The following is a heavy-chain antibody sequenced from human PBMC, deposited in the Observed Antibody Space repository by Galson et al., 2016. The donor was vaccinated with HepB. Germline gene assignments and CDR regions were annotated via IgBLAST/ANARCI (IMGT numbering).Heavy chain of an antibody. D-gene: IGHD3-16*02. CDR3: ARDDDYVWGTYRYTRTVPQYYFDY. CDR2: ISWNSGNI. V-gene: IGHV3-9*01. CDR1: GFIFDDYA. Sequence: SLRLSCAASGFIFDDYAVQWVRQVSGKGLEWVSGISWNSGNIGYADSVKGRFTISRDNSKNTLYLQMNSLRAEDTAVYYCARDDDYVWGTYRYTRTVPQYYFDYWGQGTLVTVSS. J-gene: IGHJ4*02.